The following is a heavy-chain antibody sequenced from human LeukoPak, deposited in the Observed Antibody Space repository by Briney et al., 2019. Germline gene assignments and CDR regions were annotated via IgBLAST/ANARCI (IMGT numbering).Heavy chain of an antibody. CDR1: GGTFSSYA. CDR2: IIPIFGTA. J-gene: IGHJ5*02. Sequence: ASVKVSCKASGGTFSSYAISWVRQAPGQGLEWMGGIIPIFGTANYAQKFQGRVTITADESTSTAYMELSSLRSEDTAVYYCARYTFGSGSYRRFDPWGQGTLVTVSS. V-gene: IGHV1-69*13. D-gene: IGHD3-10*01. CDR3: ARYTFGSGSYRRFDP.